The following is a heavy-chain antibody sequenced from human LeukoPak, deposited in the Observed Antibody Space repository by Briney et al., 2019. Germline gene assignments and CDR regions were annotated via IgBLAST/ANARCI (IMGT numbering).Heavy chain of an antibody. J-gene: IGHJ6*02. Sequence: PSETLSLTCAVYGGSFSGYYWSWIRQPPGKGPEWIGEINHSGSTNYNPSLKSRVTISVDTSKNQFSLKLSSVTAADTAVYYCARGLSSGYERGYYYYGMDVWGQGTTVTVSS. V-gene: IGHV4-34*01. CDR3: ARGLSSGYERGYYYYGMDV. CDR2: INHSGST. D-gene: IGHD5-12*01. CDR1: GGSFSGYY.